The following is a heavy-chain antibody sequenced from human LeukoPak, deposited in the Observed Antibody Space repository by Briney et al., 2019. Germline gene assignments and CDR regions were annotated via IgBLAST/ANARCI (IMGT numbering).Heavy chain of an antibody. CDR3: TTSGAYYYDSSGYYPAWY. Sequence: GGSLRLSCAASGFTFSEAWMSWVRQAPGKGLEWVGLIKTAGGTPDYAAPVKGRFTISRDDSKNTLYLQMNSLKTEDTAVYYCTTSGAYYYDSSGYYPAWYWGQGTLVTVSS. V-gene: IGHV3-15*01. D-gene: IGHD3-22*01. CDR1: GFTFSEAW. CDR2: IKTAGGTP. J-gene: IGHJ4*02.